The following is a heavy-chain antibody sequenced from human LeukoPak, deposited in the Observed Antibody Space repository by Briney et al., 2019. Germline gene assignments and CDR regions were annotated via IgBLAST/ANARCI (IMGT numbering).Heavy chain of an antibody. V-gene: IGHV3-30*01. D-gene: IGHD6-13*01. CDR1: GFNFRSYV. J-gene: IGHJ5*02. CDR2: ISHDGTNQ. CDR3: AREMYSSDWSEPYYDP. Sequence: PGRSLRLSCAASGFNFRSYVFHWVRQAPGKGLEWVAFISHDGTNQNYADSVKGRSTICRDTSNNALYLHLNSLRPDDTAAFFCAREMYSSDWSEPYYDPWGQGAVVTVSS.